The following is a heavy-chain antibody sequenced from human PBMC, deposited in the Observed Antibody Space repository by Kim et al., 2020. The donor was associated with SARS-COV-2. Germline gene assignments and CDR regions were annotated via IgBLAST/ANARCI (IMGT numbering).Heavy chain of an antibody. J-gene: IGHJ4*02. D-gene: IGHD6-13*01. Sequence: AYAASVKGRLTISRDDSKNTAYLQMNSLKTEDTAVYYCSSIVAGDRGSDNWGQGTLVTVSS. CDR3: SSIVAGDRGSDN. V-gene: IGHV3-73*01.